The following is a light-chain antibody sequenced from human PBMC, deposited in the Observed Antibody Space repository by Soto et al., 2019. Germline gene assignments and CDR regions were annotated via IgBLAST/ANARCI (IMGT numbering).Light chain of an antibody. CDR2: ETS. Sequence: EIVLTQSPGTLSLSPGERATLSCRASQSFSSSYLAWYQQKPGQAPRLLIYETSSRATGIPDRFSGSGSGTDFTLTISRLEPEDFAVYYCQQYGYLGTFGQGTKVDIK. CDR3: QQYGYLGT. V-gene: IGKV3-20*01. J-gene: IGKJ1*01. CDR1: QSFSSSY.